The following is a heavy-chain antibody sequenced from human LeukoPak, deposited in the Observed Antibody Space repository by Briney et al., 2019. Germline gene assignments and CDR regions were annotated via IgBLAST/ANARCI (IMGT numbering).Heavy chain of an antibody. Sequence: GGSLRLSCAASGFTLSSYWMHWVRQAPGKGLVWVSRINSDGSSITYADSVKGRFTISRDNAKNTLYLQMNSQRVEDTAVYYCARAGRVSGYDFDCWGQGTLVTVSS. CDR2: INSDGSSI. CDR1: GFTLSSYW. J-gene: IGHJ4*02. CDR3: ARAGRVSGYDFDC. D-gene: IGHD5-12*01. V-gene: IGHV3-74*03.